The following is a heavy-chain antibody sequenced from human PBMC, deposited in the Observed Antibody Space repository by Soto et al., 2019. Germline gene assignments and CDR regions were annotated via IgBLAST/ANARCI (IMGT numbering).Heavy chain of an antibody. V-gene: IGHV3-66*01. Sequence: GGSLRLSCAASGFTVSSYYMSWVRQAPGKGLEWVSVSYSAGSADFADSVKGRFTISRDNSKNTLYLQMSSLRAEDTAVYYCACFHSSSYHYFDYCCQGTLVTVS. CDR1: GFTVSSYY. D-gene: IGHD6-13*01. CDR2: SYSAGSA. CDR3: ACFHSSSYHYFDY. J-gene: IGHJ4*02.